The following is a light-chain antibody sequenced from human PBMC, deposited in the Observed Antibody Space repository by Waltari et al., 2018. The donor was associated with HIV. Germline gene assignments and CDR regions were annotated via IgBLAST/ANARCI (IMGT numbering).Light chain of an antibody. CDR2: LGS. V-gene: IGKV2-28*01. J-gene: IGKJ4*01. CDR3: MQTLENIS. Sequence: DIVMTQSPLSLPVTPREPASISCRSSQSLLHRNGDNNLDWYLQKPGQSPRLLIYLGSHRASGVPDRFSGSGSGTDFTLKISRVEAEDVGIYYCMQTLENISFGGGTKVEIK. CDR1: QSLLHRNGDNN.